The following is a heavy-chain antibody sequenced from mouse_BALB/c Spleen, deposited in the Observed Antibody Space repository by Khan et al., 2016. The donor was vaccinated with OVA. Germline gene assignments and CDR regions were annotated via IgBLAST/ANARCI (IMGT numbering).Heavy chain of an antibody. Sequence: QMQLEESGAELARPGASVKMSCKASGYTFTSYTIHWIKLRPGQGLEWIGYINPSNGYTNYNQKFKDKATLTADTSSTTAYMQLSSLTSNVSAVYDCVRGGAYYRNDGGFAYWGQGTLVTVSA. CDR2: INPSNGYT. V-gene: IGHV1-4*01. D-gene: IGHD2-14*01. CDR3: VRGGAYYRNDGGFAY. J-gene: IGHJ3*01. CDR1: GYTFTSYT.